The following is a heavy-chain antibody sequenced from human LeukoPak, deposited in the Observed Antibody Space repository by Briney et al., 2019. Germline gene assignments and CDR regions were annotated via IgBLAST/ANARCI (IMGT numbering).Heavy chain of an antibody. CDR3: AKDVGKWESLHFFDY. CDR2: ISGSGGST. CDR1: GFTFSSYA. D-gene: IGHD1-26*01. J-gene: IGHJ4*02. Sequence: GGSLRLSCAASGFTFSSYAMSWVRQAPGKGLEWVSAISGSGGSTYYADSVKGRFTISRDNSRNTLYLQMNSLRGDDTAVYYCAKDVGKWESLHFFDYWGQGTLVTVSS. V-gene: IGHV3-23*01.